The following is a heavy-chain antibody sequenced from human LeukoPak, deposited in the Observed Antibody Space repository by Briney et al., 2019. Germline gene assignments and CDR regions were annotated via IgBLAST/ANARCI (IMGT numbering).Heavy chain of an antibody. J-gene: IGHJ4*02. Sequence: SETLSLTCTVSGGSISSSSYYWGWIRQSPGKGLEWIGSIYHSGSTYYNPSLKSRVTISVDTSKNQFSLKLSSVTAADTAVYYCARKEALRQLWFGSFPGGKIPYLDYWGQGTLVTVSS. D-gene: IGHD3-10*01. CDR2: IYHSGST. CDR1: GGSISSSSYY. V-gene: IGHV4-39*01. CDR3: ARKEALRQLWFGSFPGGKIPYLDY.